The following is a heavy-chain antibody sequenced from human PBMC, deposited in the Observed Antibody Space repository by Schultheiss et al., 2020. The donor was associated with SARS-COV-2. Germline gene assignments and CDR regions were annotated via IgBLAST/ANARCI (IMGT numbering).Heavy chain of an antibody. V-gene: IGHV4-39*07. CDR1: GGSISSGGYY. D-gene: IGHD6-13*01. CDR2: INHSGST. J-gene: IGHJ4*02. CDR3: ARGVGVSAAATLGFDY. Sequence: SETLSLTCTVSGGSISSGGYYWSWIRQPPGKGLEWIGEINHSGSTNYNPSLKSRVTISVDTSKNQFSLKLSSVTAADTAVYYCARGVGVSAAATLGFDYWGQGTLVTVSS.